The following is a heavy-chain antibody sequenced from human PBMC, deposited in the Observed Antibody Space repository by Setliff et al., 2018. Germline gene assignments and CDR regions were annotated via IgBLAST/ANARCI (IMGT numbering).Heavy chain of an antibody. Sequence: GGSLRLSCAASGFTFSNDWMSWVRQAPGKGLEWVSSISPDSYYIYYADSIKGRFTISRDNGKNSLYVQMNSLRAEDTAIYYCARDRVMSRDAFDIWGQGTMVTVSS. D-gene: IGHD3-10*01. J-gene: IGHJ3*02. CDR1: GFTFSNDW. V-gene: IGHV3-21*01. CDR2: ISPDSYYI. CDR3: ARDRVMSRDAFDI.